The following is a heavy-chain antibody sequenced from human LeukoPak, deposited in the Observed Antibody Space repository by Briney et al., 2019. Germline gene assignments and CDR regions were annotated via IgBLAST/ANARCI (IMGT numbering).Heavy chain of an antibody. Sequence: YVMHWVRQAPGKGMEWVALLWVDGSNQIKEDSVRGRLPSTRENSKNRLFLKINSLRAEETAVYTCAREWGPIAVSGGPVYWGQGDLVSVSS. J-gene: IGHJ4*02. CDR1: YV. D-gene: IGHD6-19*01. CDR2: LWVDGSNQ. V-gene: IGHV3-33*01. CDR3: AREWGPIAVSGGPVY.